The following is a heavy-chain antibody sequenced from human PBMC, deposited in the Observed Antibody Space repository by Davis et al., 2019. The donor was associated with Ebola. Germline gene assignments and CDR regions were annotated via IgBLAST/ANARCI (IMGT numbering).Heavy chain of an antibody. CDR3: AKDTSHIWFDV. Sequence: GSLRLPCAASGFVFSSYVMSWVRRAPGKGLEWVSTLGTSADTYYADSVKGRFTISRDNSKNTLHLQMNSLRVEDTAIYYCAKDTSHIWFDVWGQGTMVTVSS. V-gene: IGHV3-23*01. CDR1: GFVFSSYV. D-gene: IGHD1-26*01. CDR2: LGTSADT. J-gene: IGHJ3*01.